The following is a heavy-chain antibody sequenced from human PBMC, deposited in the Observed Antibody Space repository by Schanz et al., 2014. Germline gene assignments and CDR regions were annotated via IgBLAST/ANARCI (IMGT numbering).Heavy chain of an antibody. CDR3: ARGIGDYGANNYFDY. Sequence: QIQLVQSGPEVKKPGATVKVSCKASGYIFINSGISWVRQAPGQGLEWMGWISVYNHNKEYDQKFQGRVTMTTDTSTSTAYMALTDLRSDDTAVYYCARGIGDYGANNYFDYWGQGTLVTVSS. J-gene: IGHJ4*02. CDR2: ISVYNHNK. V-gene: IGHV1-18*01. CDR1: GYIFINSG. D-gene: IGHD4-17*01.